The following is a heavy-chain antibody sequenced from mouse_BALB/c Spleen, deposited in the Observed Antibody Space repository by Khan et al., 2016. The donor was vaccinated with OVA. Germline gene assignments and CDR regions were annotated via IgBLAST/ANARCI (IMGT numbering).Heavy chain of an antibody. J-gene: IGHJ2*01. V-gene: IGHV1S81*02. CDR1: GYTFTSYW. CDR2: TNPTNGRT. CDR3: ARIKKIVATYFDY. Sequence: QVQLQQPGAELVKAGASVKMSCKASGYTFTSYWMHWVKQRLGQGLEWFAETNPTNGRTYYNEKFKSQATLTVDNSSSTAYMLLSGPTFEDSAVNYGARIKKIVATYFDYWGQGSTLTVSS. D-gene: IGHD1-1*01.